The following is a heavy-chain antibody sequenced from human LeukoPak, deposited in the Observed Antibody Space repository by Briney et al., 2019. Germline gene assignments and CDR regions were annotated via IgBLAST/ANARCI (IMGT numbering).Heavy chain of an antibody. CDR1: GGSTSPYY. J-gene: IGHJ4*02. V-gene: IGHV4-34*01. CDR3: ARAPLVGAKGFDY. CDR2: INHSGST. D-gene: IGHD1-26*01. Sequence: SETLSLTCTVSGGSTSPYYWNWIRQPPGKGLEWIGEINHSGSTNYNPSLKSRVTISVDTSKNQFSLKLSSVTAADTAVYYCARAPLVGAKGFDYWGQGTLVTVSS.